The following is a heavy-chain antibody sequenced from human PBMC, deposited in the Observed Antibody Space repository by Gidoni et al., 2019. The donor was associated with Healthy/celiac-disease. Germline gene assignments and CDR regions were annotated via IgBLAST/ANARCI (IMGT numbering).Heavy chain of an antibody. V-gene: IGHV3-23*01. Sequence: EVQLLESGGGLVQPGGSLRLSCAASGFTFSSYAMSWVRQAPGKGLEWVSAISDSGGSTYYADSVKGRFTISRDNSKNTLYLQMNSLRAEDTAVYYCAKLPRGSYGAFDIWGQGTMVTVSS. J-gene: IGHJ3*02. CDR3: AKLPRGSYGAFDI. CDR1: GFTFSSYA. D-gene: IGHD1-26*01. CDR2: ISDSGGST.